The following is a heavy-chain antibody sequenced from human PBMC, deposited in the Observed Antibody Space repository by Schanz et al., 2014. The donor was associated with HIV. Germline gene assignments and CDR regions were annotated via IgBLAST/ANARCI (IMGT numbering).Heavy chain of an antibody. J-gene: IGHJ4*02. D-gene: IGHD6-25*01. V-gene: IGHV3-23*01. CDR3: AREGPTSALRLLGRSGMDV. CDR1: GFTLKTYA. Sequence: EVQLLESGGGLKQPGGSLRLSCVVSGFTLKTYAMTWVRQAPGKGLEWVSAIVSSGGDTYYAAFVEGRFTISRDNSKNTLYLQMHSLRAEDTAVYYCAREGPTSALRLLGRSGMDVWGQGTLVTVSS. CDR2: IVSSGGDT.